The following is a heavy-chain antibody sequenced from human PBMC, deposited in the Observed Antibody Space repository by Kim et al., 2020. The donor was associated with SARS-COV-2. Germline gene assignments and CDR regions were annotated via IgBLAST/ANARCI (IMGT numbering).Heavy chain of an antibody. Sequence: AAPVKGRFTISRDDSKNTLYLQMNSLKTEDTAVYYCTTDPSVVVPAALDYWGQGTLVTVSS. D-gene: IGHD2-2*01. V-gene: IGHV3-15*01. J-gene: IGHJ4*02. CDR3: TTDPSVVVPAALDY.